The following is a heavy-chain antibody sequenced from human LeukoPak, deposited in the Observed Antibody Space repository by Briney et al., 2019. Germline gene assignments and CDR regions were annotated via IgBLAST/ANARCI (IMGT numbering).Heavy chain of an antibody. D-gene: IGHD4-17*01. Sequence: SETLSLTCTVSGGSISSSSYYWGWIRQPPGKGLEWIGSIYYSGSTYYNPSLKSRVTISVDTSKNQFSLKLSSVTAADTAVYYCARLYGDYGEGYFDYWGQGTLVTVSS. J-gene: IGHJ4*02. V-gene: IGHV4-39*01. CDR3: ARLYGDYGEGYFDY. CDR1: GGSISSSSYY. CDR2: IYYSGST.